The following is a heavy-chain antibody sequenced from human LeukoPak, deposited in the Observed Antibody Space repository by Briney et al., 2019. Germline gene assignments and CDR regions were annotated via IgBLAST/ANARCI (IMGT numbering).Heavy chain of an antibody. CDR3: ARDGRGYGSGSYTPYYYMDV. J-gene: IGHJ6*03. Sequence: ASVKVSCKASGYTFTCYYMHWVRQAPGQGLEWMGWINPNSGGTNYAQKLKGRVTMTTDTSTSTAYMELRSLRSDDTAVYYCARDGRGYGSGSYTPYYYMDVWGKGTTVTISS. CDR1: GYTFTCYY. D-gene: IGHD3-10*01. CDR2: INPNSGGT. V-gene: IGHV1-2*02.